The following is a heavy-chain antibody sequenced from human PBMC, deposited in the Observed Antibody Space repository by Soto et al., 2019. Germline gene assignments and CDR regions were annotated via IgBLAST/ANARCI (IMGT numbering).Heavy chain of an antibody. Sequence: GGSLRLSCAASGFTFSSYGMHWVRQAPGKGLEWVAVIWYDGSNKYYADSVKGRFTISRDNSKNTLYLQMNSLRAEDTAVYYCARAGYCSSTSCYWSYYFDYWGQGTLVTVSS. CDR3: ARAGYCSSTSCYWSYYFDY. CDR1: GFTFSSYG. CDR2: IWYDGSNK. J-gene: IGHJ4*02. D-gene: IGHD2-2*01. V-gene: IGHV3-33*01.